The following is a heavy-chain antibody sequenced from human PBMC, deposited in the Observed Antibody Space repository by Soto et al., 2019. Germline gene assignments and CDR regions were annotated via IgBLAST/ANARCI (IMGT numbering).Heavy chain of an antibody. D-gene: IGHD2-21*01. J-gene: IGHJ4*01. CDR2: ISVSGGST. Sequence: GGSLRLSCAASGFTFSSYAMSWFRQAPGKGLEWVSSISVSGGSTYYADSVKGRFTISRDKSENTWYLQMNSLRAEDTGVYVCVSRIPSWVFDYWGLGTLVTVSS. V-gene: IGHV3-23*01. CDR1: GFTFSSYA. CDR3: VSRIPSWVFDY.